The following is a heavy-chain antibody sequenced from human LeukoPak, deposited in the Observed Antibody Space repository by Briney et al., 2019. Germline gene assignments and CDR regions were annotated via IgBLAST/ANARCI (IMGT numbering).Heavy chain of an antibody. CDR3: ARVVEATRPYMDV. CDR2: ISSSSSII. J-gene: IGHJ6*03. D-gene: IGHD2-15*01. CDR1: GFTFSTYS. Sequence: GGSLRLSCAASGFTFSTYSMNWVRQAPGKGLGGVSYISSSSSIIYYVDSVKGRITISRDNAKNSLYLQMNSLRAEDTAVYYCARVVEATRPYMDVWGKGTTVTVSS. V-gene: IGHV3-48*04.